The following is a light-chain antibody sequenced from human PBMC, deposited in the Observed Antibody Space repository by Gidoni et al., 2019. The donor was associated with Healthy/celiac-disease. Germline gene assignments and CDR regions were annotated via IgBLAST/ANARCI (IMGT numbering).Light chain of an antibody. CDR2: AAS. CDR3: QQSYSTPYT. J-gene: IGKJ2*01. V-gene: IGKV1-39*01. CDR1: QSISSY. Sequence: DIKMTQHPSSLSASVGDRGTITCRASQSISSYLNWYQQKPGKATKLLIYAASSLKSGVPSRFSGSGSGIDFTLPISSLQPEDFATYSCQQSYSTPYTFGQGTKLEIK.